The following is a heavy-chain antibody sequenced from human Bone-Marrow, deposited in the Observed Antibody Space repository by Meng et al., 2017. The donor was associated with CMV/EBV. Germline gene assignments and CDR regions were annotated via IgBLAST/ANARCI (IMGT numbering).Heavy chain of an antibody. Sequence: ASVKVSCKASGYTFTSYGISWVRQAPGQGLEWMGWISAYNGNTNYAQKLQGRVTMTTDTSTSTAYMELRSLRSDDTAVYYCARDGDIVVVPAAPRPYYYYYGMDVWGQGTTVTVSS. J-gene: IGHJ6*02. D-gene: IGHD2-2*01. V-gene: IGHV1-18*01. CDR2: ISAYNGNT. CDR3: ARDGDIVVVPAAPRPYYYYYGMDV. CDR1: GYTFTSYG.